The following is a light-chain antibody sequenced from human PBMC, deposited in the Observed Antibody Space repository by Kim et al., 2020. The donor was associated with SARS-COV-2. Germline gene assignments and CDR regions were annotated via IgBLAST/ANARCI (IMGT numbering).Light chain of an antibody. CDR3: QHLRT. CDR1: QSISSW. J-gene: IGKJ2*01. CDR2: DAS. V-gene: IGKV1-5*01. Sequence: DIQMTQSPSTLSASVGDRVTITCRASQSISSWLAWYQQKPGKAPKLLIYDASSLESGVPSRFSGSGSGTEFTLTISSLQPDDFATYYCQHLRTFGQGTKLEI.